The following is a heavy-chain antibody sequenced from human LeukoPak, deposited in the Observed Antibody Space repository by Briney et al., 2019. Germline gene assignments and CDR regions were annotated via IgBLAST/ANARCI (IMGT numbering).Heavy chain of an antibody. V-gene: IGHV4-39*07. CDR2: IYYRGST. CDR3: ARGYCSGGSCYSYYYYNYMDV. D-gene: IGHD2-15*01. Sequence: PSETLSLTCTVSGGSISSSSYYWGWIRQPPGKGLEWIGSIYYRGSTYYNPSLKSRVTISVDTSKNQFSLKLSSVTAADTAVYYCARGYCSGGSCYSYYYYNYMDVWGKGTTVTVSS. CDR1: GGSISSSSYY. J-gene: IGHJ6*03.